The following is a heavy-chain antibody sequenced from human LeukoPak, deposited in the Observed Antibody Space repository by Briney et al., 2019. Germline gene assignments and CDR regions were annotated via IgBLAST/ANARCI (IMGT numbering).Heavy chain of an antibody. V-gene: IGHV3-23*01. D-gene: IGHD6-13*01. CDR3: AKNLATAATLFDY. Sequence: GGSLRLSCAASGFTFSSYAMSWVRQAPGKGLEWVSAISGSGASTYYADSVKGRFTISRDNSKSTLYLQMNSLRADDTAVYYCAKNLATAATLFDYWGQGTLVTVSS. CDR2: ISGSGAST. J-gene: IGHJ4*02. CDR1: GFTFSSYA.